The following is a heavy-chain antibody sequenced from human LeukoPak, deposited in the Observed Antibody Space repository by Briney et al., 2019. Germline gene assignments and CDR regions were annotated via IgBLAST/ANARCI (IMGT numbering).Heavy chain of an antibody. Sequence: SETLSLTCTVSGGSISSGTYFWVWVRQPPGKGLEWIASINYSGTTYYTASLNSRVTISLDTSKNQFSLKLTSVTAADTAVYYCARLITNVNGNWFDPWGQGTLVTVSS. CDR1: GGSISSGTYF. CDR2: INYSGTT. J-gene: IGHJ5*02. D-gene: IGHD2-21*01. CDR3: ARLITNVNGNWFDP. V-gene: IGHV4-39*01.